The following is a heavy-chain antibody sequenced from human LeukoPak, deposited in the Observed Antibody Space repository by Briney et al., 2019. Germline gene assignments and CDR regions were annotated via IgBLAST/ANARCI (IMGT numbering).Heavy chain of an antibody. Sequence: GGSLRLSCVASGFTFSTYWMHWVRQAPGKGLVWVSRINTDGTSTTYADSVKGRFTISRDNAKNTLYLQMNSLRAEDTAVYYCTRRTSVVPFDYWGQGTLVTVSS. V-gene: IGHV3-74*01. CDR3: TRRTSVVPFDY. CDR1: GFTFSTYW. D-gene: IGHD2-2*01. J-gene: IGHJ4*02. CDR2: INTDGTST.